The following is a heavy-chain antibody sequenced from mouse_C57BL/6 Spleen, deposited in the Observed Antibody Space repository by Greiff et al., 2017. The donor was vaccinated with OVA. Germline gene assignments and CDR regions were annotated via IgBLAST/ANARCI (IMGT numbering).Heavy chain of an antibody. V-gene: IGHV5-16*01. D-gene: IGHD2-10*01. CDR3: AREAYYGNYDY. CDR1: GFTFSDNY. Sequence: EVKLQESEGGLVQPGSSMKLSCTASGFTFSDNYMAWVRQVPEKGLEWVANINYDGSSTYYLDSLKSRFIISRDNAKNILYLQMSSLKSEDTATYYCAREAYYGNYDYWGQGTTLTVSS. J-gene: IGHJ2*01. CDR2: INYDGSST.